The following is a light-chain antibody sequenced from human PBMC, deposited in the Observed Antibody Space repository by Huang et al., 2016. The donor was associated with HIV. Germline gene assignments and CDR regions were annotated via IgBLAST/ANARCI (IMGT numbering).Light chain of an antibody. Sequence: DIVMTQSPDSLSVSPGERATIDCKSSQSLLYSLNNKNYLAWFQQKPGRPPKLLLYWASTRESGIPERFSGSGSGTDFTLTINNLQPEDVATYYCQQYYQNPQTFSQGT. CDR2: WAS. CDR3: QQYYQNPQT. V-gene: IGKV4-1*01. CDR1: QSLLYSLNNKNY. J-gene: IGKJ5*01.